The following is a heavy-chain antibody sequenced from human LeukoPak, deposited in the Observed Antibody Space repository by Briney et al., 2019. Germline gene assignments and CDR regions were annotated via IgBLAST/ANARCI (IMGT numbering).Heavy chain of an antibody. V-gene: IGHV3-53*01. D-gene: IGHD3-3*01. CDR2: IYSGGST. CDR1: GFTVSSNY. CDR3: ARGPRSGYPPYYYYMDV. J-gene: IGHJ6*03. Sequence: PGGSLRLSCAASGFTVSSNYMSWVRQAPGKGLEWVSVIYSGGSTYYADSVKGRFTISRDNSKNTLYLQMNSLRAEDTAVYYCARGPRSGYPPYYYYMDVWGKGTTVTISS.